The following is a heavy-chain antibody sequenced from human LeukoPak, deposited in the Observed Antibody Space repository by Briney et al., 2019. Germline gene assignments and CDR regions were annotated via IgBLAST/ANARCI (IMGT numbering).Heavy chain of an antibody. CDR2: ISYDGSNK. V-gene: IGHV3-30-3*01. D-gene: IGHD3-3*01. J-gene: IGHJ6*03. Sequence: GGSLRLSCAASGFTFSSYAMHWVRQAPGKGLEWVAVISYDGSNKYYADSVKGRFTISRDNSKNTLYLQMNSLRAEDTAVYYCASRITIFGVVSNSMDVWGKGTTVTVSS. CDR3: ASRITIFGVVSNSMDV. CDR1: GFTFSSYA.